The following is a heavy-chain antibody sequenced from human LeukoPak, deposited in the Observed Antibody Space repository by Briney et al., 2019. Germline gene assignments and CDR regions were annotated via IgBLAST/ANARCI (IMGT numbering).Heavy chain of an antibody. CDR1: GFTFSSYS. V-gene: IGHV3-21*01. CDR2: ISSSSSSI. J-gene: IGHJ4*02. CDR3: ARDRKVRGSSWYNVYYFDY. Sequence: PGGSLRLSCAASGFTFSSYSMNWVPQAPGKGLEWVSSISSSSSSIYYADSVKGRFTISRDNAKNSLYLQMNSLRAEDTAVYYCARDRKVRGSSWYNVYYFDYWGQGTLVTVSS. D-gene: IGHD6-13*01.